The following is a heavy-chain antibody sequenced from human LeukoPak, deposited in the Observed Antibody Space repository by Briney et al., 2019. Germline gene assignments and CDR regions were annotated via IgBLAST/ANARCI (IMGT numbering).Heavy chain of an antibody. V-gene: IGHV3-23*01. CDR2: ISGSGGST. J-gene: IGHJ6*02. CDR1: GFTFSSYA. D-gene: IGHD3-10*01. CDR3: ADGSGSYQPYYSGMDA. Sequence: GGSLRLSCAASGFTFSSYAMSWVRQAPGKGLEWVSAISGSGGSTYYADSVKGRFTISRDNSKNTLYLQMNSLRAEDTAVYYWADGSGSYQPYYSGMDAWAKGPRSPSP.